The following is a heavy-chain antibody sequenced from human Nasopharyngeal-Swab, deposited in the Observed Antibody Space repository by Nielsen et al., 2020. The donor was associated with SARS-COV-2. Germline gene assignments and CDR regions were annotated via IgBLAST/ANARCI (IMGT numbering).Heavy chain of an antibody. D-gene: IGHD3-10*01. CDR1: GFTFSSYS. V-gene: IGHV3-21*01. Sequence: GESLKISCAASGFTFSSYSMNWVRPAPGKGLEWVSSISSSSSYIYYADSVKGRFTISRDNAKNSLYLQMNSLRAEDTAVYYCARARRGVDYYMDVWGKGTTVTVSS. CDR3: ARARRGVDYYMDV. CDR2: ISSSSSYI. J-gene: IGHJ6*03.